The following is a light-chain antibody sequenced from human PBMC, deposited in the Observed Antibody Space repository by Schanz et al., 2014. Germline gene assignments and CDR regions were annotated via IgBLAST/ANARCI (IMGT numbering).Light chain of an antibody. CDR2: EGT. Sequence: QSALTQPASVSGSPGQSITISCTGTSSDVEVYNLVSWYQQHPDKAPKLVIYEGTKRPSGVSNRFSGSTSGNTASLTISGLQAEDEADYYCSSYATTNTLVFGGGTKVTVL. CDR1: SSDVEVYNL. V-gene: IGLV2-14*02. J-gene: IGLJ2*01. CDR3: SSYATTNTLV.